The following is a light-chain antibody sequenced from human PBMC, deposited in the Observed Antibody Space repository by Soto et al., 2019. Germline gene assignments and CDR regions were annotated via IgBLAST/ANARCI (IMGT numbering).Light chain of an antibody. V-gene: IGKV1-39*01. Sequence: DIQMTHSPSSLSASVGDRVTITCRASQSISNYLNWYQQKPGKAPKLLIYTASSLQSGVPSRFSGSGSGTDFTLTISSLQPEDFATYYCQQRYSTLTFGGGTKVDIK. CDR1: QSISNY. J-gene: IGKJ4*01. CDR3: QQRYSTLT. CDR2: TAS.